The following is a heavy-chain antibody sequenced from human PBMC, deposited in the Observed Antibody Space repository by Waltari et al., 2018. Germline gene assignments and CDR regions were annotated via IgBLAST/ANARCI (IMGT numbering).Heavy chain of an antibody. CDR1: GVSITSNRHY. D-gene: IGHD5-12*01. V-gene: IGHV4-39*01. CDR3: VTYIGASVGTAAFDV. Sequence: QLQLQESGPRLVRPSETLSLICRVSGVSITSNRHYWAWIRQSPGQGLEWIGTVSYSGTTYISPSLKSRVSVSRDTSKNQVSLILGSVTAADMAVYYCVTYIGASVGTAAFDVWVQGTMVTVSS. CDR2: VSYSGTT. J-gene: IGHJ3*01.